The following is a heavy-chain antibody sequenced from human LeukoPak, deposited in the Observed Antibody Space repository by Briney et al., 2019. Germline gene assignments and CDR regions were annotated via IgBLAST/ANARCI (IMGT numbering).Heavy chain of an antibody. Sequence: PGGSLRLSCAASGFTFSDHYMHWVRQPPGKGLEWVSGISWNSGSIDYADSVKGRFTISRDNAKNSLYLQMNSLRVEDTAFYYCAKDNRRHYTSGPNPDSLHWGQGALVTVSS. CDR2: ISWNSGSI. CDR3: AKDNRRHYTSGPNPDSLH. D-gene: IGHD6-19*01. V-gene: IGHV3-9*01. CDR1: GFTFSDHY. J-gene: IGHJ4*02.